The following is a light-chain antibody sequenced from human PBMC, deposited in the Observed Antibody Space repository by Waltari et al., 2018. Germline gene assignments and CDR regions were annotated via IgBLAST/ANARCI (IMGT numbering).Light chain of an antibody. J-gene: IGKJ1*01. CDR1: QNIGTY. V-gene: IGKV3-20*01. CDR2: AAS. Sequence: LTQSPGTLSVSPGERATLSCRASQNIGTYLVWYQQKPSQAPRLLMYAASRMATGIPDRFSGSGSGTDFSLTITRLEPEDFAVYYCQNHERLPATFGQGTKVEIK. CDR3: QNHERLPAT.